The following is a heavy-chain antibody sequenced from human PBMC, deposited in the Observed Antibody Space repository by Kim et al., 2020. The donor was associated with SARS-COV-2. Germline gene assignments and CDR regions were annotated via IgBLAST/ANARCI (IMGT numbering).Heavy chain of an antibody. D-gene: IGHD6-19*01. J-gene: IGHJ4*02. CDR2: LTLSGST. Sequence: SETLSLTCAVHGGPLSGYYWAWIRQTPGKGLEWIGELTLSGSTNYNPSLKSRITISGDTSKSKFSLKMTSVTAEDTALYYCARSVGGFDYWGQGTLVTVSS. CDR1: GGPLSGYY. CDR3: ARSVGGFDY. V-gene: IGHV4-34*01.